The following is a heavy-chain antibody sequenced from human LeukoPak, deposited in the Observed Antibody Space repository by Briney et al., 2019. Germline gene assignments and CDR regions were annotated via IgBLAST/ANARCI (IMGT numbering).Heavy chain of an antibody. D-gene: IGHD3-10*01. J-gene: IGHJ3*01. CDR1: GFTFSSYD. V-gene: IGHV3-13*04. CDR2: IGTAGDT. CDR3: ARGRGWGTFDC. Sequence: GGSLRLFCAVSGFTFSSYDMHWVRQGTGKGLEWVSAIGTAGDTYYPGSVKGRFTTSRENAKNSLYLQMNSLRVGDTAVYYCARGRGWGTFDCLLQGRMVTVSS.